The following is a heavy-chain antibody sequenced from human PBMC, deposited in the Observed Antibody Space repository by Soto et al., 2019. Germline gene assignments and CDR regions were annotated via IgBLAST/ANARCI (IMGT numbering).Heavy chain of an antibody. CDR2: IYYKGST. CDR3: ARGGDNWNYYFDY. V-gene: IGHV4-59*02. D-gene: IGHD1-7*01. Sequence: SETLSLTCPVSGGSVSSYYWSWIRKPPGKGLEWIGYIYYKGSTNYNPSLKSRVTISVDTSKNQFSLNLSSVTAADTAVYYCARGGDNWNYYFDYWGQGTLVTVSS. CDR1: GGSVSSYY. J-gene: IGHJ4*02.